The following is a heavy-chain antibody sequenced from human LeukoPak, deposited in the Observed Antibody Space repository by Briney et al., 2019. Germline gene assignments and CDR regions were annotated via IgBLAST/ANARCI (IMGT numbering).Heavy chain of an antibody. V-gene: IGHV3-64*01. Sequence: PGGSLRLSCAASHVTFSSYAMHWVRQAPGKGLEYVSAISSNGDSTYYAYSVKGRFTISRDNSKNTLYLQMGSLRAEDMAVYYCARGAKGDLYDYWGQGTLVTVSS. CDR1: HVTFSSYA. CDR2: ISSNGDST. D-gene: IGHD2-21*01. J-gene: IGHJ4*02. CDR3: ARGAKGDLYDY.